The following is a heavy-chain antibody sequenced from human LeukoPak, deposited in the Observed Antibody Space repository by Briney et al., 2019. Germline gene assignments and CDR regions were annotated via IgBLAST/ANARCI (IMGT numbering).Heavy chain of an antibody. D-gene: IGHD3-10*01. Sequence: GGSLRLSCEASASAFSRSWMSWVRQAPGKGLEWVSAISGSGGSTYYADSVKGRFTISRDNSKNTLYLQMNSLRAEDTAVYYCAKKFYYGSDEDYWGQGTLVTVSS. CDR1: ASAFSRSW. J-gene: IGHJ4*02. V-gene: IGHV3-23*01. CDR2: ISGSGGST. CDR3: AKKFYYGSDEDY.